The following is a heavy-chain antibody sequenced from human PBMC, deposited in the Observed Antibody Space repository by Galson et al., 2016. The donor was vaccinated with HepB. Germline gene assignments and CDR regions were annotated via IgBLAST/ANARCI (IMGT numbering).Heavy chain of an antibody. CDR3: TRDANRGGDSDY. CDR1: GFTFSTYT. D-gene: IGHD2-8*01. V-gene: IGHV3-21*01. J-gene: IGHJ4*02. CDR2: INYSGDLI. Sequence: SLRLSCAASGFTFSTYTMNWVRQAPGKGLEWVSSINYSGDLIFYADSVKGRFTISRDNAKNSLYLQMNSLRAEDTAVYYCTRDANRGGDSDYWGPGTLVTVSS.